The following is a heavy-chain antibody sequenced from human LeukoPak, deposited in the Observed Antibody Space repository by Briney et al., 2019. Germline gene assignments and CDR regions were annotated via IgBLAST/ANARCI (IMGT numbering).Heavy chain of an antibody. D-gene: IGHD1-1*01. CDR2: IWYDGSNK. CDR1: GFTFSSYG. CDR3: ARDILNWNEGYFDY. V-gene: IGHV3-33*01. Sequence: QPGGSLRLSCAASGFTFSSYGMHWVRQAPGKGLEWVAVIWYDGSNKYYADSVKGRFTISRDNSKNTLYLQMNSLRAEDTAVYYCARDILNWNEGYFDYWGQGTLVTVSS. J-gene: IGHJ4*02.